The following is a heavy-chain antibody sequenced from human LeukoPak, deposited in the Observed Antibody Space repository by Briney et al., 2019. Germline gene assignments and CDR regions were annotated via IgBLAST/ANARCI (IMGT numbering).Heavy chain of an antibody. D-gene: IGHD3-10*01. J-gene: IGHJ4*02. V-gene: IGHV3-30*02. CDR1: GFTFSSYG. CDR3: AKQRKTYYYGSGSLPEIDH. CDR2: IRYDGSNK. Sequence: GGSLRLSCAASGFTFSSYGMHWVRQAPGKGLEWVAFIRYDGSNKYYADSVKGRFTISRDNSKNTLYLQMNSLRAEDTAVYYCAKQRKTYYYGSGSLPEIDHWGQGTLVTVSS.